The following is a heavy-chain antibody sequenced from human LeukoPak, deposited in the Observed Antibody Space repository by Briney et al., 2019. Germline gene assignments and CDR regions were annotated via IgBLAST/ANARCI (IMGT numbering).Heavy chain of an antibody. D-gene: IGHD3/OR15-3a*01. Sequence: SQTLSLTCTVSGGSITSGNYYWSWIRQPAKKGLEWIGRIHTSGSTNYNPSLESRVTISMDTSRSQFSLNLSSVTAADTAVYYCARDRRDWVFDYWGQGTLVTVSS. CDR2: IHTSGST. CDR3: ARDRRDWVFDY. CDR1: GGSITSGNYY. V-gene: IGHV4-61*02. J-gene: IGHJ4*02.